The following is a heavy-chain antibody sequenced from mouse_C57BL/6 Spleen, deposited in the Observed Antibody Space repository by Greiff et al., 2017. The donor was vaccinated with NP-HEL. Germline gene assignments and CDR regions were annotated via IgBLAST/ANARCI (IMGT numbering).Heavy chain of an antibody. CDR3: ARSGDSSGPYDD. D-gene: IGHD3-2*02. V-gene: IGHV1-80*01. CDR2: IYPGDGDT. J-gene: IGHJ2*01. Sequence: VQLQQSGAELVKPGASVKISCKASGYAFSSYWMNWVKQRPGKGLEWIGQIYPGDGDTNYNGKFKGKATLTADKSSSTAYMQLSSRTSEDSAVYVCARSGDSSGPYDDWGKGTTLTVSS. CDR1: GYAFSSYW.